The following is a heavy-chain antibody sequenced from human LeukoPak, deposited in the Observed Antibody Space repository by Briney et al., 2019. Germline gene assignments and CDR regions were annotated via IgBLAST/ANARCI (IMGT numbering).Heavy chain of an antibody. V-gene: IGHV3-53*01. Sequence: GGSLRLSCAASGFIVSSNYMSWVRQAPGKGLECVSIIYSGGNTYYADSVKGRFTISRDNSKNTLYLQMNSLRAEDTAVYYCARGYSYGRMDYWGQGTLVTVSS. CDR3: ARGYSYGRMDY. CDR2: IYSGGNT. D-gene: IGHD5-18*01. J-gene: IGHJ4*02. CDR1: GFIVSSNY.